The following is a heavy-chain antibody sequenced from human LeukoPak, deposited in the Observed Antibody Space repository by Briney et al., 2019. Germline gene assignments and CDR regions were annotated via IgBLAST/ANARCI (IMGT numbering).Heavy chain of an antibody. CDR3: ARDSYYYDSSGYYYNKGHDY. J-gene: IGHJ4*02. CDR1: GFTFSSYS. V-gene: IGHV3-21*01. Sequence: PGGSLRLSCAASGFTFSSYSMNWVRQAPGKGLEWVSSISSSSSYIYYADSVKGRFTISRDNAKNSLYLQMNSLRAEDTAVYYCARDSYYYDSSGYYYNKGHDYWGQGTLVTVSS. CDR2: ISSSSSYI. D-gene: IGHD3-22*01.